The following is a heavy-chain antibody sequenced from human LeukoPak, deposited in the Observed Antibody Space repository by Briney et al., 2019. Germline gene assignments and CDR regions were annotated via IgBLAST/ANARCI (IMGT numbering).Heavy chain of an antibody. Sequence: SETLSLTCTVSGGSISSYYWSWIRQPPGKGLEWMGYIYYSGSTNYNPSLKSRVTISVDTSKNQFSLKLSSVTAADTAVYYCARADTAMVTPLDYWGQETLVTVSS. CDR3: ARADTAMVTPLDY. CDR2: IYYSGST. V-gene: IGHV4-59*01. D-gene: IGHD5-18*01. CDR1: GGSISSYY. J-gene: IGHJ4*02.